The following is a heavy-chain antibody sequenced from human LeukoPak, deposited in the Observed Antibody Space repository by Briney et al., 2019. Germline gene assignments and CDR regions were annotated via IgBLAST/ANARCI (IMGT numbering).Heavy chain of an antibody. Sequence: GGSLRLSCAASGFTFSSYAMSWVRQAPGKGLEWVSAISGSGGSTYYADSVKGRFTISRDNSKNTLDLQMNSLRAEDTAVYYCAKVMGVAAAGTVPYFDYWGQGTLVTVSS. CDR1: GFTFSSYA. D-gene: IGHD6-13*01. J-gene: IGHJ4*02. V-gene: IGHV3-23*01. CDR2: ISGSGGST. CDR3: AKVMGVAAAGTVPYFDY.